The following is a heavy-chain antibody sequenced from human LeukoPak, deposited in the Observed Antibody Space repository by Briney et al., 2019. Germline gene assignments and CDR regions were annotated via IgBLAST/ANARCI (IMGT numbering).Heavy chain of an antibody. J-gene: IGHJ6*02. V-gene: IGHV3-33*08. Sequence: GGSLRLSCAASGFTIISTYLSWVRQAPGKGLEWVAVIWYDGSNKYYADSVKGRFTISRDNSKNTLYLQMNSLRAEDTAVYYCARGQQGSGSYYNVYYYYGMDVWGQGTTVTVSS. CDR3: ARGQQGSGSYYNVYYYYGMDV. D-gene: IGHD3-10*01. CDR1: GFTIISTY. CDR2: IWYDGSNK.